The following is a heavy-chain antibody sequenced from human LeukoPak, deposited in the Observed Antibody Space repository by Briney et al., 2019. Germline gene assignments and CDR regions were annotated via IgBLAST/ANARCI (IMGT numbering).Heavy chain of an antibody. Sequence: SETLSLTCTGSGGSISSGSYYWSWIRQPAGKGLEWIGRIYTSGSTNYNPSLKSRVTISVDTSKNQFSLKLSSVTAADTAVYYCARAVSGSYFDYWGQGTLVTVSS. CDR3: ARAVSGSYFDY. J-gene: IGHJ4*02. D-gene: IGHD1-26*01. CDR2: IYTSGST. CDR1: GGSISSGSYY. V-gene: IGHV4-61*02.